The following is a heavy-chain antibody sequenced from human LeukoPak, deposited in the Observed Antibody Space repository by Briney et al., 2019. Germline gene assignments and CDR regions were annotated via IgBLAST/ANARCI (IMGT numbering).Heavy chain of an antibody. CDR3: AKDLGAVVPAAIGNDAFDI. J-gene: IGHJ3*02. CDR1: GFTFSSYA. Sequence: GGSLRLSCAASGFTFSSYAMSWVPQAPGKGLEWVSAISGSGGSTYYADSVKGRFTISRDNSKNTLYLQMNSLRAEDTAVYYCAKDLGAVVPAAIGNDAFDIWGQGTMVTVSS. V-gene: IGHV3-23*01. D-gene: IGHD2-2*01. CDR2: ISGSGGST.